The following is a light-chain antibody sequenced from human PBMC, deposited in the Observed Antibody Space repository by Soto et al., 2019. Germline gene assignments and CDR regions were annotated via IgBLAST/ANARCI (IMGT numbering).Light chain of an antibody. CDR3: SSYTDSSTPVV. CDR2: EVS. CDR1: SSDVGGYNF. Sequence: QSALTQPASVSGSPGQSITISCTGTSSDVGGYNFVSWYQLRPGKAPKLINFEVSNRPSGVSNRFSGSKSGNTASLTISGLQAEDEADYYCSSYTDSSTPVVFGGGTKVTVL. J-gene: IGLJ3*02. V-gene: IGLV2-14*01.